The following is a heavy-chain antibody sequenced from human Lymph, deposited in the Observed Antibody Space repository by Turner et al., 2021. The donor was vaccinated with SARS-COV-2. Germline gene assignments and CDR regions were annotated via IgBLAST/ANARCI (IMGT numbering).Heavy chain of an antibody. D-gene: IGHD6-6*01. CDR3: AKDRGGEQLVRLFDY. Sequence: EVQLVESGGGLVQPGRSLRLSCAASGFTFDDYAMHWVRQAPGEGLGWVSGISWNSGSIGYADSVKGRFTISRDNAKNSLYLQMNSLRAEDTALYYCAKDRGGEQLVRLFDYWGQGTLVTVSS. J-gene: IGHJ4*02. V-gene: IGHV3-9*01. CDR2: ISWNSGSI. CDR1: GFTFDDYA.